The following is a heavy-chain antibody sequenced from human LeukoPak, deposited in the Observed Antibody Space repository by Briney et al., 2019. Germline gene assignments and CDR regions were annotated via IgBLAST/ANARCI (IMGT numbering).Heavy chain of an antibody. CDR1: GFTFSRYG. J-gene: IGHJ4*02. CDR3: ARGYSSSSGFHFDY. Sequence: GGSLRLSCAASGFTFSRYGMSWVRQAPGRGLEWISSISGSSSDIYYADSMKGRFTISRDNAQNSLYLQMDSLRAEDTAVYYCARGYSSSSGFHFDYWGQGTLVTVSS. D-gene: IGHD6-6*01. V-gene: IGHV3-21*01. CDR2: ISGSSSDI.